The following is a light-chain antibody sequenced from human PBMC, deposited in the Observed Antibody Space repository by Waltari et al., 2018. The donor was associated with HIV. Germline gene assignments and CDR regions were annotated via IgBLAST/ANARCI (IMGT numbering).Light chain of an antibody. CDR2: WAS. CDR3: QQYYSPAFT. Sequence: DIVMTQSPDSLAVSLGERATFNCKSSQSVLYSSNNKMSLAWYQQKPGQPPKLLIYWASTRESGVPDRFSGSGSGTDFTLTISSLQAEDVAVYYCQQYYSPAFTFGQGTKLEIK. CDR1: QSVLYSSNNKMS. V-gene: IGKV4-1*01. J-gene: IGKJ2*01.